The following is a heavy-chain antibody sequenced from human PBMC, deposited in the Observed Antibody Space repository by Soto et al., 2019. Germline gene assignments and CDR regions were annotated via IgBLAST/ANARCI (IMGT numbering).Heavy chain of an antibody. J-gene: IGHJ4*02. CDR1: GFTFSSYS. CDR3: ASFPTPTEVATIETPNFDY. Sequence: GGSLRLSCAASGFTFSSYSMNWVRQAPGKGLEWVSSISSSSSYIYYADSVKGRFTISRDNAKNSLYLQMNSLRAEDTAVYYCASFPTPTEVATIETPNFDYWGQGTLVTVSS. V-gene: IGHV3-21*01. D-gene: IGHD5-12*01. CDR2: ISSSSSYI.